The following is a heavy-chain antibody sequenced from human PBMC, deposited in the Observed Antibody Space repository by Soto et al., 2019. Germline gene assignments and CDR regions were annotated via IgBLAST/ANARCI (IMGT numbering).Heavy chain of an antibody. D-gene: IGHD6-13*01. J-gene: IGHJ4*02. CDR1: GGSFSGYY. Sequence: SETLSLTCAVYGGSFSGYYWSWIRQPPGKGLEGIGEINHSGSTNYNPSLKSRVTISVDTSKNQFSLKLSSVTAADTAVYYCARGGIAAGGKHNYWGRGSLVTVSS. CDR2: INHSGST. V-gene: IGHV4-34*01. CDR3: ARGGIAAGGKHNY.